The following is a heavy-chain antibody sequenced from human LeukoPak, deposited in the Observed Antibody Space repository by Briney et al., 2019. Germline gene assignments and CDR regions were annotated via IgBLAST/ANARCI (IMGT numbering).Heavy chain of an antibody. J-gene: IGHJ6*02. CDR2: INPSGGST. V-gene: IGHV1-46*01. CDR1: GYTFTSHY. D-gene: IGHD4-23*01. Sequence: ASVTVSCKASGYTFTSHYMHWVRQAPGQGLEWMGLINPSGGSTSYAQKFQGRVTMTRDTSTSTVYMELSSLRSEDTAVYYCARSQAVDYYYGMDVWGQGTTVTVSS. CDR3: ARSQAVDYYYGMDV.